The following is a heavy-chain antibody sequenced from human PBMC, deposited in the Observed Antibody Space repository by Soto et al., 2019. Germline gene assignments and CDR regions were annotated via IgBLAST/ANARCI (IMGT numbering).Heavy chain of an antibody. V-gene: IGHV4-4*07. Sequence: SETLSLTCTVSGGSIISYYCSCIRQPSVKGLEWIGRIYTSGSTNYNPSLKSRVTMSVDTSKNQFSLKLSSVTAADTAVYYCAREGFGGDYYYYGMDVWGQGTTVTVSS. J-gene: IGHJ6*02. CDR3: AREGFGGDYYYYGMDV. CDR1: GGSIISYY. D-gene: IGHD3-10*01. CDR2: IYTSGST.